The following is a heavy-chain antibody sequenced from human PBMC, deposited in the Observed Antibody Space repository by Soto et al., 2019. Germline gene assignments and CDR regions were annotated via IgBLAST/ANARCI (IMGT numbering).Heavy chain of an antibody. D-gene: IGHD1-26*01. CDR2: IYWNDDK. J-gene: IGHJ3*02. CDR3: AHRHELGSFDI. Sequence: AATLVNPTQSLTLTCTFSGFSLSTRAVGVGWIRQPPGKALECLALIYWNDDKRYSPSLKNRLTITKDTSKNHVVLTMTNMDPVDTATYYCAHRHELGSFDIWGQGTKVT. V-gene: IGHV2-5*01. CDR1: GFSLSTRAVG.